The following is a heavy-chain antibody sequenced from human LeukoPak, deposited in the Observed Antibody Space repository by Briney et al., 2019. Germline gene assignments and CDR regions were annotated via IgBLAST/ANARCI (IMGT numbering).Heavy chain of an antibody. J-gene: IGHJ4*02. CDR1: GFSFSTYG. Sequence: GGSLRLSCAASGFSFSTYGMHWVRQAPGKGLEWVAFIRSDGSNKYYADSVKGRFIISRDNSKNTLYLQMNSLRAEDTAVYYCAKVGFLEWLFHTYYFDYWGQGTLVTVSS. D-gene: IGHD3-3*01. V-gene: IGHV3-30*02. CDR3: AKVGFLEWLFHTYYFDY. CDR2: IRSDGSNK.